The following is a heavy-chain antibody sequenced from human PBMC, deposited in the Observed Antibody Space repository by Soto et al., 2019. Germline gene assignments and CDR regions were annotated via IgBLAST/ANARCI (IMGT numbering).Heavy chain of an antibody. D-gene: IGHD3-22*01. CDR2: IYNSGTT. CDR3: ATDSTGYYSDAFYV. J-gene: IGHJ3*01. V-gene: IGHV4-59*03. CDR1: CAAMSSYY. Sequence: SETLSLTCTASCAAMSSYYWSWLRQSPGKGLEWIGYIYNSGTTDYNPSLKSRATISVERSKFQFSLKLTSVTAAYTALYYCATDSTGYYSDAFYVWGQGARITVS.